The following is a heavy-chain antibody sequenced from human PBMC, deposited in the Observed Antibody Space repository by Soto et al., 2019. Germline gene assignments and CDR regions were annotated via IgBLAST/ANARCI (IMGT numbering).Heavy chain of an antibody. CDR2: ISGTGDTK. CDR1: GFFFSDYY. Sequence: GVSRRLSCAASGFFFSDYYLSWIRHAPGKGLECVAYISGTGDTKYYADSVEGRFTISRDNPKSSLYLQMNSLRAEDAAVYYCAIGGGQIYYKGLDVWGQGTTVTVS. J-gene: IGHJ6*02. CDR3: AIGGGQIYYKGLDV. V-gene: IGHV3-11*01. D-gene: IGHD3-10*01.